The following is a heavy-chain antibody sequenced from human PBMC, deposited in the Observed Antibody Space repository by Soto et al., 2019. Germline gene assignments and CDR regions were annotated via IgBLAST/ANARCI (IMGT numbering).Heavy chain of an antibody. CDR1: GDSVSSNSAA. CDR2: TYYRSKWYN. J-gene: IGHJ6*02. CDR3: ARGRLSGEGSDYGMDV. V-gene: IGHV6-1*01. Sequence: PSQTLSLTCAISGDSVSSNSAAWNWIRQSPSRGLEWLGRTYYRSKWYNDYAVSVKSRITINPDTSKNQFSLQLNSVTPEDTVVYYCARGRLSGEGSDYGMDVWGQGTTVTVSS. D-gene: IGHD3-3*01.